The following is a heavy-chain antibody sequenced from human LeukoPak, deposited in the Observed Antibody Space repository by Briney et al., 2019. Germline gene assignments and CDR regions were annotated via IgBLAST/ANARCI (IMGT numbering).Heavy chain of an antibody. CDR1: GITFSTYG. CDR2: ISHDGNNK. V-gene: IGHV3-30*03. J-gene: IGHJ6*02. CDR3: ARDAFGQQLVGYYYGMDV. Sequence: GGSLRLSCAASGITFSTYGMYWVRQAPGKGLEWVAVISHDGNNKYYADSVKGRFTISRDNSKNTLYLQMNSLRAEDTAVYYCARDAFGQQLVGYYYGMDVWGQGTTVTVSS. D-gene: IGHD6-13*01.